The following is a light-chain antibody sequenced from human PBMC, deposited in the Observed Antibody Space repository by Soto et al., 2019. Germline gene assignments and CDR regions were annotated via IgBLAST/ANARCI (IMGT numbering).Light chain of an antibody. Sequence: DIQMTQSPSTLSASVGDRVTITCRASQSISSWLAWYQQKPGKAPKLLIYDASSLESGVPSRFSGIGSGTEFTLTISSLQPDDFATYYCQQYNSYSPATFGGGTKVEIK. CDR2: DAS. J-gene: IGKJ4*01. CDR1: QSISSW. CDR3: QQYNSYSPAT. V-gene: IGKV1-5*01.